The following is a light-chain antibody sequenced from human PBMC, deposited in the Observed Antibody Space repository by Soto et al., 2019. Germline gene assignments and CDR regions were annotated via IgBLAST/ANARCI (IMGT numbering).Light chain of an antibody. J-gene: IGLJ3*02. V-gene: IGLV2-14*01. Sequence: QSVLTQPASVSGSPGQSITISCTGTSSDVGGYNYVSWYQQHPGKAPKLMIYEVTNRPPGISDRFSGSKSGNTASLTISGLQAEDEAHYYCSSYTTTSTLVLFGGGTQLTVL. CDR3: SSYTTTSTLVL. CDR1: SSDVGGYNY. CDR2: EVT.